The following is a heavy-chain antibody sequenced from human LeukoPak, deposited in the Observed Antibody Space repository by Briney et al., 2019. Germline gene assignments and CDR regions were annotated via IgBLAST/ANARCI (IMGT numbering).Heavy chain of an antibody. D-gene: IGHD6-6*01. CDR1: GGSFSGYY. V-gene: IGHV4-34*01. CDR2: INHSGST. J-gene: IGHJ5*02. CDR3: ARLHGLSQLVRNYRNWFDP. Sequence: PPETLSLTCAVYGGSFSGYYWSWIRQPPGKGLEWIGEINHSGSTNYNPSLKSRVTISVDTSKNQFSLKLSSVTAADTAVYYCARLHGLSQLVRNYRNWFDPWGQGTLVTVSS.